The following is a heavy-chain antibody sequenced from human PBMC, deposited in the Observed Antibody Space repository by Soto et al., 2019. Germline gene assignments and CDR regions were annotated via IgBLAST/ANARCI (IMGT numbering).Heavy chain of an antibody. V-gene: IGHV4-4*02. Sequence: QVQLQESGPGLVKPSGTLSLTCAVSGGSFTSNNWWTWVRQPPGQGLEWIGEIYRTGSTNYNPSLKGRVTISLDKSENQFSLKVTSLTAADTAVYYCASRDPGTSVDYWGQGTLVTVS. J-gene: IGHJ4*02. CDR2: IYRTGST. D-gene: IGHD1-7*01. CDR3: ASRDPGTSVDY. CDR1: GGSFTSNNW.